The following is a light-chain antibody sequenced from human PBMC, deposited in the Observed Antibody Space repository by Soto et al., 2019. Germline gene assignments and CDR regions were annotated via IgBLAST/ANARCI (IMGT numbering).Light chain of an antibody. CDR3: HHFGSLPET. J-gene: IGKJ1*01. V-gene: IGKV3-20*01. CDR1: QSVASSY. CDR2: SAS. Sequence: EVVLTQSPGTLSLSPGERVTLSCRASQSVASSYLAWYQQKPGRAPRFLFYSASSRATGIPDRFSGSGSGTDFTLTISRLEPEDFAVYYCHHFGSLPETFGQGTKVDIK.